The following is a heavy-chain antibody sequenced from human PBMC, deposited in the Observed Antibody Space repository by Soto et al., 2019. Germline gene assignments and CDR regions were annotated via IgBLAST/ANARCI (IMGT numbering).Heavy chain of an antibody. CDR3: ARDQFLHWLDPYGMDV. D-gene: IGHD6-19*01. CDR2: KWYDGSNK. V-gene: IGHV3-33*01. CDR1: GFTFSSYG. Sequence: GGSLRLSCAASGFTFSSYGMHWVRQAPGKGLEWVAVKWYDGSNKYYADSVKGRFTISRDNSKNTLYLQMNSLRAEDTAVYYCARDQFLHWLDPYGMDVWGQRTTVTVSS. J-gene: IGHJ6*02.